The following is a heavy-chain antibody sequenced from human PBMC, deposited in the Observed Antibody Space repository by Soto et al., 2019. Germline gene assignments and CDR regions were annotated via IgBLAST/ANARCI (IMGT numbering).Heavy chain of an antibody. CDR1: GFTFSSYA. J-gene: IGHJ4*02. Sequence: GGSLRLSCAASGFTFSSYAMHWVRQAPGKGLEWVAVISYDGSNKYYADSVKGRFTISRDISKNTPYLQMNSLRAEDTAVYYCARESGMVRGRDYFDYWGQGTLVTVSS. D-gene: IGHD3-10*01. V-gene: IGHV3-30-3*01. CDR2: ISYDGSNK. CDR3: ARESGMVRGRDYFDY.